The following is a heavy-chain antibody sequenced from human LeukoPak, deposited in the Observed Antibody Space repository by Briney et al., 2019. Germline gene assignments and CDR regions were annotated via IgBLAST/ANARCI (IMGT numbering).Heavy chain of an antibody. CDR1: GFSISTYE. Sequence: GGSLRLSCAASGFSISTYEMNWVRQAPGKGLEWISYITGDGKTKYYAPSVKGRFTTSRDNAKNSVYLQMSSLRAEDTAVYYCARDLSIDYWGQGTLVTVSS. CDR3: ARDLSIDY. J-gene: IGHJ4*02. V-gene: IGHV3-48*03. CDR2: ITGDGKTK.